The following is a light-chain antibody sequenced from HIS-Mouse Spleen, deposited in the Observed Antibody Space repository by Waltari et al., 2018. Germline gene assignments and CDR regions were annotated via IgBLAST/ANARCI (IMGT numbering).Light chain of an antibody. J-gene: IGKJ2*01. Sequence: DIQMTQSPSSVSASVGDRVTITCRASQGISSWLAWYQQNTGKAPKLLIYAASSLRSGVPSRFSGSGAGTEFNLTISSLQPEDFATYCGQQANSFPHPFGQGTKLAIK. CDR1: QGISSW. V-gene: IGKV1-12*01. CDR3: QQANSFPHP. CDR2: AAS.